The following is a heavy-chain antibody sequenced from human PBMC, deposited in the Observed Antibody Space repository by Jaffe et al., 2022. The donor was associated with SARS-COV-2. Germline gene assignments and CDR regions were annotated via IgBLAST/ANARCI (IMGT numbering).Heavy chain of an antibody. V-gene: IGHV4-59*01. J-gene: IGHJ4*02. CDR1: GGSISSYY. CDR2: IYYSGST. Sequence: QVQLQESGPGLVKPSETLSLTCTVSGGSISSYYWSWIRQPPGKGLEWIGYIYYSGSTNYNPSLKSRVTISVDTSKNQFSLKLSSVTAADTAVYYCARDYTSGSPVFAYWGQGTLVTVSS. CDR3: ARDYTSGSPVFAY. D-gene: IGHD1-26*01.